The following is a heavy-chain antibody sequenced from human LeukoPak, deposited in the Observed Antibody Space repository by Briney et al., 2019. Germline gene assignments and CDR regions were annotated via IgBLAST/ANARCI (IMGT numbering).Heavy chain of an antibody. CDR2: IYYSGST. J-gene: IGHJ4*02. CDR1: GGSISSFY. D-gene: IGHD5-12*01. CDR3: AVVAPFDY. Sequence: SETLSLTCTVSGGSISSFYWTWMRQPPGKGLEWIGYIYYSGSTNYNPSLKSRVTISVDTSKNQFSLKLSSVTAADTAVYYCAVVAPFDYWGQGTLVTVSS. V-gene: IGHV4-59*12.